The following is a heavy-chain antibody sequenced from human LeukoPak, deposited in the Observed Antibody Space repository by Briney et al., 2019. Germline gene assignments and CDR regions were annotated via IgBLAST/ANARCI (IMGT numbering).Heavy chain of an antibody. D-gene: IGHD3-9*01. CDR1: GFTFLGYT. Sequence: PGGSLRLSCAASGFTFLGYTINWVRQAPGKGLEWVASVSSSGSYVKYADSVKGRFTISRDNSKTTLYLQMNSLRVDDTAVYYCANVRYFDWYYFDYWGQGTLVTVSS. J-gene: IGHJ4*02. CDR2: VSSSGSYV. V-gene: IGHV3-23*01. CDR3: ANVRYFDWYYFDY.